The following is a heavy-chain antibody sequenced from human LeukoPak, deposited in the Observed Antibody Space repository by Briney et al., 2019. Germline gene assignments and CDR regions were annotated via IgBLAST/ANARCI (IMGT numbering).Heavy chain of an antibody. V-gene: IGHV4-30-2*01. CDR1: GGSISSGGYS. J-gene: IGHJ4*02. D-gene: IGHD5-24*01. CDR3: ARGGYNRYYFDY. Sequence: NPSETLSLTCAVSGGSISSGGYSWGWIRQPPGKGLEWIGYIYHSGSTYYNPSLKSRVTISVDRSKNQFSLKLSSVTAADTAVYYCARGGYNRYYFDYWGQGTLVTVSS. CDR2: IYHSGST.